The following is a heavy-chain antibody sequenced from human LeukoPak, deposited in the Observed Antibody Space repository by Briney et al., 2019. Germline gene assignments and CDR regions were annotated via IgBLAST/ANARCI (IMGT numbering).Heavy chain of an antibody. V-gene: IGHV3-74*01. J-gene: IGHJ4*02. D-gene: IGHD5-24*01. CDR3: ARDWVYKIDY. CDR2: ISHDGII. Sequence: GGSLRLSCETAGFTFSSYVMHWVRRTPGKGLVWVSRISHDGIISYADSVKGRFTISRDNAKNTLILQMNSLRVEDTAVYYCARDWVYKIDYWGWGTLVTVSS. CDR1: GFTFSSYV.